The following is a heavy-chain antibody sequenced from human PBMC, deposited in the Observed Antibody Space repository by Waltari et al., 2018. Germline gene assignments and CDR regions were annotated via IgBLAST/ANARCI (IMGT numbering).Heavy chain of an antibody. CDR2: ISSSSSYI. Sequence: EVQLVESGGGLVKPGGSLRLSCAASGFTFSSYSMSWVRQAPGKGLEWVSSISSSSSYIYYADSVKGRFTISRDNAKNSLYLQMNSLRAEDTAVYYCARDPYSNPPFDYWGQGTLVTVSS. CDR3: ARDPYSNPPFDY. D-gene: IGHD4-4*01. V-gene: IGHV3-21*01. CDR1: GFTFSSYS. J-gene: IGHJ4*02.